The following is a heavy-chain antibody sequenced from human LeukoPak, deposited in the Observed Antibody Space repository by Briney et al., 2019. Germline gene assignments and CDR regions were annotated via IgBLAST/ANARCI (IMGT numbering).Heavy chain of an antibody. J-gene: IGHJ4*02. CDR2: ISSSSTYI. CDR3: AREGCGGGSCYSMAFDY. D-gene: IGHD2-15*01. V-gene: IGHV3-21*01. CDR1: GFTFSSYS. Sequence: GGSLRLSCAASGFTFSSYSTNWVRQAPGKGLEWVSSISSSSTYIYYGDSLRGRFTISRDNAKSSLYLQMNSLRAEDTAVYFCAREGCGGGSCYSMAFDYWGQGTLVTVSS.